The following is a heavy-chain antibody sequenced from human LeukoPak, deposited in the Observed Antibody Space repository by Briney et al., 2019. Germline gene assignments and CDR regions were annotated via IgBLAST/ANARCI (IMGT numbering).Heavy chain of an antibody. V-gene: IGHV4-38-2*02. D-gene: IGHD3-22*01. CDR2: IYYSGNT. CDR1: GYSISSGHY. CDR3: ARAPHFFDISGSRYYFDY. Sequence: SETLSLTCTVSGYSISSGHYWGWIRQPPGKGLEWIGSIYYSGNTYYNPSLMSRVTISVDTSKNQFSLNLSSVTAADTAVYFCARAPHFFDISGSRYYFDYWGQGILVTVSS. J-gene: IGHJ4*02.